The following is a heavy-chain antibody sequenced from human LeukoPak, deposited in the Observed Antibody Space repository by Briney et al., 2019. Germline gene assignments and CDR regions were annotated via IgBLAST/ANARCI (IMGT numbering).Heavy chain of an antibody. Sequence: SETLSLTCTVSGGSVSSGSYYWSWIRQPPGKGREWIGYIYYSGSTNYNPSLKSRVTISVDTSKNQFSLKLSSVTAADTAVYYCARKYSSSFDYWGQGTLVTVSS. CDR1: GGSVSSGSYY. J-gene: IGHJ4*02. CDR3: ARKYSSSFDY. CDR2: IYYSGST. V-gene: IGHV4-61*01. D-gene: IGHD6-6*01.